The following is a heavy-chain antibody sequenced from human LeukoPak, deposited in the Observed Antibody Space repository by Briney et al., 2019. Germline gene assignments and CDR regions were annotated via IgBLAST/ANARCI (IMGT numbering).Heavy chain of an antibody. Sequence: GGSLRLSCAASGFTFSSYAMHWVRQAPGKGLEWVALISYDGSNKYYADSVKGRFTISRDNSKNTLYLQMNSLRAEDTAVYYCARDLSGVSAWGQGTLVTVSS. D-gene: IGHD5/OR15-5a*01. CDR2: ISYDGSNK. J-gene: IGHJ5*02. CDR3: ARDLSGVSA. CDR1: GFTFSSYA. V-gene: IGHV3-30*14.